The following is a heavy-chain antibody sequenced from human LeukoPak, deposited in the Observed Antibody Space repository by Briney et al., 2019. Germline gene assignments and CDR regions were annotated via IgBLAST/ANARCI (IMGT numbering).Heavy chain of an antibody. D-gene: IGHD3-16*02. J-gene: IGHJ6*03. CDR1: GYRFTSYW. Sequence: GGSLKISFKGAGYRFTSYWIGWGRGRPGKGVEWRGSIYPGDSDTIESASFQGEGTVSADKSISTAYLQWSSLKALDTAIYYCVRHYRPPQDSRAAKPTGYYYYYMDVWGTGTTVIVSS. V-gene: IGHV5-51*01. CDR3: VRHYRPPQDSRAAKPTGYYYYYMDV. CDR2: IYPGDSDT.